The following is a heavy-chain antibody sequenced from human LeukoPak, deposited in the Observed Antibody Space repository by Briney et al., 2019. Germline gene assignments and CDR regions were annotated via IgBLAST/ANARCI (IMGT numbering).Heavy chain of an antibody. Sequence: PGGSLRLSCVVSGFTFSSYPMSWVRQAPGKGLEWVSVISESGDVTHYADSMKGRFTISRGNSKNTLYLQMNSLRAEDTAVYYCARDPRGPGMDYWGQGTLVTVSS. V-gene: IGHV3-23*01. CDR1: GFTFSSYP. CDR2: ISESGDVT. CDR3: ARDPRGPGMDY. D-gene: IGHD3-10*01. J-gene: IGHJ4*02.